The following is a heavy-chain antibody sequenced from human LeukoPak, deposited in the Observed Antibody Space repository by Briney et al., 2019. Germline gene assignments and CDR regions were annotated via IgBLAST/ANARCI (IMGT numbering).Heavy chain of an antibody. V-gene: IGHV1-18*01. CDR1: GYTFTSYG. Sequence: ASVKVSCKAAGYTFTSYGISWVRQAPGQALEWIGWISAYNGNTNYAQKLQGRVTMTTDTSTSTAYMELRSLRSDDTAVYYCARDRPPDIVVVPAARRGYYYGMDVWGQGTTVTVSS. J-gene: IGHJ6*02. CDR2: ISAYNGNT. CDR3: ARDRPPDIVVVPAARRGYYYGMDV. D-gene: IGHD2-2*01.